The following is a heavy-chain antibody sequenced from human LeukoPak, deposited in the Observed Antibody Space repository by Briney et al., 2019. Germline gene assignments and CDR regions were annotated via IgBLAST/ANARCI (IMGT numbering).Heavy chain of an antibody. Sequence: GGSLRLSCAASGFTFSSYWMSWVRQAPGKGLEWVANIKQDGSEKYYVDSVKGRFTISRDNAKNSLYLQMNSLRAEDTAVYYCAREDYGGNTSPDAFDIWGQGTMVTVSS. CDR2: IKQDGSEK. CDR1: GFTFSSYW. J-gene: IGHJ3*02. CDR3: AREDYGGNTSPDAFDI. D-gene: IGHD4-23*01. V-gene: IGHV3-7*01.